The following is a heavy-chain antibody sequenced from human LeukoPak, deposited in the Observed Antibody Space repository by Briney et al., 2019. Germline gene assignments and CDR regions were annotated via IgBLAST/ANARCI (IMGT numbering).Heavy chain of an antibody. CDR3: ARSSWYRPYYYYMDV. D-gene: IGHD6-13*01. CDR1: GGSISSYY. CDR2: INHSGST. V-gene: IGHV4-34*01. Sequence: SETLSLTCTVSGGSISSYYWSWIRQPPGKGLEWIGEINHSGSTNYNPSLKSRVTISVDTSKNQFSLKLSSVTAADTAVYYCARSSWYRPYYYYMDVWGKGTTVTVSS. J-gene: IGHJ6*03.